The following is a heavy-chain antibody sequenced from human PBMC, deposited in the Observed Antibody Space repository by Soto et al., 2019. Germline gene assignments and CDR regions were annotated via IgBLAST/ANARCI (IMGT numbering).Heavy chain of an antibody. Sequence: GSGPTLVNPTQTLTLTCTFSGFSLSTSGVGVGWIRQPPGKALEWLALIYWDDDKRYSPSLKSRLAITKDTSKNQVVLTMTNMDPVDTATYYCAHRGVVAVAGGTDYFDYWGQGTLVTVSS. V-gene: IGHV2-5*02. J-gene: IGHJ4*02. D-gene: IGHD6-19*01. CDR1: GFSLSTSGVG. CDR3: AHRGVVAVAGGTDYFDY. CDR2: IYWDDDK.